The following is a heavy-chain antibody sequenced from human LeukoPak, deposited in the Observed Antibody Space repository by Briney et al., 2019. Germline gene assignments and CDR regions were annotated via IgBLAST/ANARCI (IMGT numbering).Heavy chain of an antibody. J-gene: IGHJ5*02. Sequence: SVKVSCKASGGTFSSYAISWVRQAPGQGLEWMGGIIPIFGTANYAQKFQGRVTITADEYTSTAYMELSSLRSEDTAVYYCARALRYPGGWFDPWGQGTLVTVSS. CDR1: GGTFSSYA. V-gene: IGHV1-69*13. CDR2: IIPIFGTA. D-gene: IGHD3-9*01. CDR3: ARALRYPGGWFDP.